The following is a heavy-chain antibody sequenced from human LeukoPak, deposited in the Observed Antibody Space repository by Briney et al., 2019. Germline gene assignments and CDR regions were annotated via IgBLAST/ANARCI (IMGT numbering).Heavy chain of an antibody. CDR3: AREENDAFDI. V-gene: IGHV1-46*01. J-gene: IGHJ3*02. Sequence: ASVKVSCKASGYTFTNYYMHWVRQAPGQGLEWMGMINPSGGRTSYAQKFQGRVTMTRDTSTSTVYMEMSSLRSEDTAVYYCAREENDAFDIWGQGTMVTVSS. CDR2: INPSGGRT. CDR1: GYTFTNYY.